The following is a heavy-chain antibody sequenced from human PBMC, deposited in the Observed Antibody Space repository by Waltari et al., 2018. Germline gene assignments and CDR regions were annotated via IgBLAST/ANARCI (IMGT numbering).Heavy chain of an antibody. Sequence: EAQLVESGGGLVKPGGSLRLSCAASGFSFGTYSMSWVRQAPGRGLGWGSSITWNSVHIYYGGSVKGRFTISRDNSKTSLYLQMSSLRAEDTAVYFCARGNYYDSENGVNWFDPWGQGTLVTVSS. V-gene: IGHV3-21*02. CDR3: ARGNYYDSENGVNWFDP. J-gene: IGHJ5*02. D-gene: IGHD3-22*01. CDR2: ITWNSVHI. CDR1: GFSFGTYS.